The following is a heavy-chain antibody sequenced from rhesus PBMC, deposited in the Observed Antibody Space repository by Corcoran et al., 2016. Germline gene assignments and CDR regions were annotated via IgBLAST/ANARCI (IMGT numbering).Heavy chain of an antibody. CDR3: ARVPGYEDDYGYYDGNWYFDL. D-gene: IGHD3-9*01. V-gene: IGHV2S1*01. CDR2: IYWDDDK. J-gene: IGHJ2*01. Sequence: QVTLKESGPALVKPTQTLTLTCTFSGFSLSSIGLGVGWIRQPPGKALEWLATIYWDDDKYYTTSLKSSLTISKDTSKNQVVLRMTNMDPVDTATYYCARVPGYEDDYGYYDGNWYFDLWGPGTPITISS. CDR1: GFSLSSIGLG.